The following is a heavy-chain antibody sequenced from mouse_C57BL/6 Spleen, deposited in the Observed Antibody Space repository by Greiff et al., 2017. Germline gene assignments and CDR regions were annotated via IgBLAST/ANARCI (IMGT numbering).Heavy chain of an antibody. CDR2: IDPGSGST. CDR3: ARKVYDYGYAY. CDR1: GYTFTSYW. V-gene: IGHV1-55*01. J-gene: IGHJ3*01. Sequence: QVQLQQPGAELVKPGASVKMSCTASGYTFTSYWITWVKQRPGQGLEWIGDIDPGSGSTNYNEKFKSKATLTVDTSSSTAYMQLSSLTSEDTAVYYCARKVYDYGYAYWGQGTLVTVAA. D-gene: IGHD2-4*01.